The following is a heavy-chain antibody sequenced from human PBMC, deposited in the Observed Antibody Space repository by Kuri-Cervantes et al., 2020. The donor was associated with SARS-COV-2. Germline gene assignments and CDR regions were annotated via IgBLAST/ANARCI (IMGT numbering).Heavy chain of an antibody. Sequence: GESLKISCAASGFTFSSYSMNWVRQAPGKGLEWVAVISYDGSNKYYADSVKGRFTISRDNSKNTLYLQMNSLRAEDTAVYYCARDGVEFYYYYYYMDVWGKGTTVTVSS. CDR3: ARDGVEFYYYYYYMDV. CDR1: GFTFSSYS. V-gene: IGHV3-30*03. CDR2: ISYDGSNK. J-gene: IGHJ6*03. D-gene: IGHD2-8*01.